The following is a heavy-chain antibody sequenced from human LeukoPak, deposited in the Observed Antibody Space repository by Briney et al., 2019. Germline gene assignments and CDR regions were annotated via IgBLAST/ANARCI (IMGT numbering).Heavy chain of an antibody. CDR2: INPNSGGT. V-gene: IGHV1-2*04. CDR1: GYTFTGYY. J-gene: IGHJ3*02. CDR3: ARRFMSAAGTNAFDI. D-gene: IGHD6-13*01. Sequence: ASVKVSCKASGYTFTGYYMHWVRQAPGQGLEWMGWINPNSGGTNYAQKFQGWVTMTRDTSISTAYMELSRLRSDDTAVYYCARRFMSAAGTNAFDIWGQGTMVTVSS.